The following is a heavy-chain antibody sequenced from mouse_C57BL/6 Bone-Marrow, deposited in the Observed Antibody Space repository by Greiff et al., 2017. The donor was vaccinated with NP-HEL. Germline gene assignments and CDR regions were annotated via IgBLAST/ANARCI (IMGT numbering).Heavy chain of an antibody. J-gene: IGHJ2*01. CDR1: GFTFSSYA. Sequence: EVMLVESGGGLVKPGGSLKLSCAASGFTFSSYALSWVRQTPEKRLEWVATISDGGSYTYYPDNVKGRFTISRDNAKNNLYLQMGHLKSEDTAMYYCARDRWLLFDYWGQGTTLTVSA. V-gene: IGHV5-4*01. CDR2: ISDGGSYT. CDR3: ARDRWLLFDY. D-gene: IGHD2-3*01.